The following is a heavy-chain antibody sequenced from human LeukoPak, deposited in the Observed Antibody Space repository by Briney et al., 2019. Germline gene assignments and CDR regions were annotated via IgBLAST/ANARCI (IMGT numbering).Heavy chain of an antibody. CDR3: AKASIVGATIALAFDY. CDR2: IRYDGSIE. J-gene: IGHJ4*02. Sequence: PGGSLRLSCAASGFTFSNYGMHWVRQAPGKGLEWVAFIRYDGSIEYYADSVKGRLTISRDNSKNTLYLQMNSLRAEDTAVYYCAKASIVGATIALAFDYWGQGTLVTVSS. D-gene: IGHD1-26*01. CDR1: GFTFSNYG. V-gene: IGHV3-30*02.